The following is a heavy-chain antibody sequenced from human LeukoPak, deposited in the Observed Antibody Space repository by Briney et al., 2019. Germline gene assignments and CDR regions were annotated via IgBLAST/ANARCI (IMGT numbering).Heavy chain of an antibody. CDR3: ARGPRDYGSGSYYNVLAFDY. J-gene: IGHJ4*02. Sequence: SETLSLTCTVSGGSISSGSYYWNWIRQDPGMGLEWIGYIYHSGSTSYNPSLKSRVSISVDTSKNQFSLRLSSVTAADTAVYYCARGPRDYGSGSYYNVLAFDYWGQGTLVTVSS. CDR2: IYHSGST. CDR1: GGSISSGSYY. D-gene: IGHD3-10*01. V-gene: IGHV4-31*03.